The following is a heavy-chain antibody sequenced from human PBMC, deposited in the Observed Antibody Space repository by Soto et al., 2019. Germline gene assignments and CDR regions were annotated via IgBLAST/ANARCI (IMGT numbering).Heavy chain of an antibody. CDR1: GGTFSSYT. D-gene: IGHD5-12*01. CDR3: AAASRDGYYLNGRD. J-gene: IGHJ4*02. CDR2: IIPILGIA. V-gene: IGHV1-69*02. Sequence: QVQLVQSGAEVKKPGSSVKVSCKASGGTFSSYTISWVRQAPGQGLEWMGRIIPILGIANYAQKFQGRVTITEDKSTSTAYMERSSLRSEDTAVYYCAAASRDGYYLNGRDWGQGTLVTVSS.